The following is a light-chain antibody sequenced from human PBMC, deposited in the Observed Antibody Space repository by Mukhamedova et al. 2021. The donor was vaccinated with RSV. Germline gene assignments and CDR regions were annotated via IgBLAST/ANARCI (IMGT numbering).Light chain of an antibody. CDR2: AAS. CDR3: QQTYNIPPLT. J-gene: IGKJ4*01. V-gene: IGKV1-39*01. Sequence: WYQRRVHGKAPRLLIYAASFLQTGVPSRFRGSGSGTDFTLTITSLQPEDSATYYCQQTYNIPPLTFGGGTMVE.